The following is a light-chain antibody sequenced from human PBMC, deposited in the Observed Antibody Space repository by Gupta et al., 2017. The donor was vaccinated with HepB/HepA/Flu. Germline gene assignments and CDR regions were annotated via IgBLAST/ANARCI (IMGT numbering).Light chain of an antibody. Sequence: EIVMTQYPATLSLSPGERATLYCRASQNINRRLAWYQQKRGQAPRLLIYEASNRAIGTPDRFSGSGSGTDFTLPITSLEAEDFVGDEGQFNNKFGGGTKVEIK. J-gene: IGKJ4*01. CDR1: QNINRR. CDR3: QFNNK. V-gene: IGKV3-11*01. CDR2: EAS.